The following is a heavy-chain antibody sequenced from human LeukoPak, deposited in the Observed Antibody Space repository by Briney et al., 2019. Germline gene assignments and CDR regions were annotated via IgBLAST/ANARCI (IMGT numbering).Heavy chain of an antibody. CDR1: GYTFTSYG. CDR2: ISAYNGNT. D-gene: IGHD3-9*01. J-gene: IGHJ6*02. Sequence: EASVKVSCKASGYTFTSYGISWVRQAPGQGLEWMGWISAYNGNTNYAQKLQGRVTMTTDTSTSTAYMELRSPRSDDTAVYYCARVNDILTGYTTPYYYYGMDVWGQGTTVTVSS. CDR3: ARVNDILTGYTTPYYYYGMDV. V-gene: IGHV1-18*01.